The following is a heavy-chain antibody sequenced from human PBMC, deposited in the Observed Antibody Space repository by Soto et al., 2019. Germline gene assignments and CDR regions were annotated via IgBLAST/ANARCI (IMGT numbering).Heavy chain of an antibody. CDR2: ISYDGSNK. D-gene: IGHD4-17*01. CDR3: ANQMTTVTSFDY. Sequence: GGSLRLSCAASGFTFSSYGMHWVRQAPGKGLEWVAVISYDGSNKYYADSVKGRFTISRDNSKNTLYLQMNSLRAEDTAVYYCANQMTTVTSFDYWGQGTLVTVSS. J-gene: IGHJ4*02. V-gene: IGHV3-30*18. CDR1: GFTFSSYG.